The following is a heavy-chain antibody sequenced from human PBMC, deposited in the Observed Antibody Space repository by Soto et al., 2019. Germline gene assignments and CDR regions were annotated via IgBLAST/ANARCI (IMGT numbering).Heavy chain of an antibody. CDR2: VSSTGST. Sequence: HVQLQESGPGLVKPSETLSLTCTVSGASITQYYWNWIRQSPGKGLEWIVSVSSTGSTVYNPSLTSRVTVSLATSKNQFSLTLNSVTAADTAVYHCARGCGSPYHNHECDFWGQGTLVTVSS. J-gene: IGHJ4*02. CDR1: GASITQYY. D-gene: IGHD2-15*01. V-gene: IGHV4-4*08. CDR3: ARGCGSPYHNHECDF.